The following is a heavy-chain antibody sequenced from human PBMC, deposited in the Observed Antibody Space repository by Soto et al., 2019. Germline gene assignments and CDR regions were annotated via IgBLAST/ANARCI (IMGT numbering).Heavy chain of an antibody. D-gene: IGHD3-16*02. V-gene: IGHV1-3*01. CDR3: ASGPVNVTAPTGFDP. CDR1: GHTFTSYV. CDR2: INADNGNT. J-gene: IGHJ5*02. Sequence: ASVKVSCKASGHTFTSYVIHWVRQAPGQGLEWMGWINADNGNTKYSQNFQGRVTMTRDTSANTAYLELSSLRSEDTAVLYCASGPVNVTAPTGFDPWGLDPVLTVSA.